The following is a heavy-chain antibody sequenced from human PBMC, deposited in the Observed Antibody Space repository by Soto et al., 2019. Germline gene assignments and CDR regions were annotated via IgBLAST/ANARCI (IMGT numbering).Heavy chain of an antibody. CDR2: IYYSGST. D-gene: IGHD6-13*01. Sequence: SETLSLTCTVSGGSISSSSYYWGWIRQPPGKGLEWIGSIYYSGSTYYNPSLKSRVTISVDTSKNQFSLKLSSVTAADTAVYYCARHRALAAAGSLRGAVFDYWGQGTLVTVSS. J-gene: IGHJ4*02. V-gene: IGHV4-39*01. CDR3: ARHRALAAAGSLRGAVFDY. CDR1: GGSISSSSYY.